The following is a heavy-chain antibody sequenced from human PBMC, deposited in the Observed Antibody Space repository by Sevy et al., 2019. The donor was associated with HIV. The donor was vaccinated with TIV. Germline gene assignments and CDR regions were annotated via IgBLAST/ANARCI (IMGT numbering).Heavy chain of an antibody. CDR1: GGSISSSDYY. CDR3: ARHLIRADGSYYYYMDV. V-gene: IGHV4-39*01. D-gene: IGHD5-12*01. J-gene: IGHJ6*03. Sequence: SETLSLTCNVSGGSISSSDYYWGWIRQPPGKKLEWIGNIYYSWVTYYNPSLKSRVTIFEDTSKNQFSLKVTSMTAADTAVYYGARHLIRADGSYYYYMDVWGKGTTVTVSS. CDR2: IYYSWVT.